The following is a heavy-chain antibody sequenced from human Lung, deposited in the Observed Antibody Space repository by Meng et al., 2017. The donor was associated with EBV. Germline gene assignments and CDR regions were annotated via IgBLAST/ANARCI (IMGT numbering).Heavy chain of an antibody. D-gene: IGHD1-7*01. V-gene: IGHV3-21*02. J-gene: IGHJ5*02. CDR3: ARLSGTGWFDP. CDR1: GFIFSNYN. Sequence: EVQLVESGXXXXXPXXAXXLSCAASGFIFSNYNMNWVRQAPGKGLEWVSSISSGNSYIYYADSVKGRFTISRDSAKNSLSLQMNSLRAEDTAVYYCARLSGTGWFDPWGQGTLVTVSS. CDR2: ISSGNSYI.